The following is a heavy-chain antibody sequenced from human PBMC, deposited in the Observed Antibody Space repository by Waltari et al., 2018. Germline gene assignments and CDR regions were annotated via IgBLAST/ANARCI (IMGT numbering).Heavy chain of an antibody. Sequence: QVQLVESGGGVVQPGRSLRLSCAASGSTFSSYGMHWVRQAPGKGLEWVAVISYDGSNKYYADSVKGRFTISRDNSKNTLYLQMNSLRAEDTAVYYCAKGEFDYWGQGTLVTVSS. CDR2: ISYDGSNK. J-gene: IGHJ4*02. CDR3: AKGEFDY. V-gene: IGHV3-30*18. D-gene: IGHD1-26*01. CDR1: GSTFSSYG.